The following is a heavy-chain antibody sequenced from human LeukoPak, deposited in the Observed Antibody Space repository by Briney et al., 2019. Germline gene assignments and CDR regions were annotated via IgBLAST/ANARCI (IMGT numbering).Heavy chain of an antibody. Sequence: GGSLRLSCGASGFTFSSYGMHWVRQAPGKGLEWVAFIRYDGSKKSHADSVKGRFTISRDNSKNTLHLQMNSLRAEDTAVYYCARETSEVPLDYWGQGTLVTVSS. J-gene: IGHJ4*02. CDR2: IRYDGSKK. V-gene: IGHV3-30*02. CDR1: GFTFSSYG. CDR3: ARETSEVPLDY.